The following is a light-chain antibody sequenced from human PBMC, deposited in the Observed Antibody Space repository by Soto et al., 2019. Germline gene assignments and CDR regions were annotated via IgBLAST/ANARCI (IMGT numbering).Light chain of an antibody. CDR2: DAS. CDR1: QSVSSY. Sequence: DIVLTQSPATLSLSPGQRATLSCRASQSVSSYLAWYQQKPGQAPRLLIYDASNSATGIPARFSGSGSGTDFPLTIRSLEPEDFAGYYCQHRSNWPPGTIFGQGTKLEIK. V-gene: IGKV3-11*01. CDR3: QHRSNWPPGTI. J-gene: IGKJ2*01.